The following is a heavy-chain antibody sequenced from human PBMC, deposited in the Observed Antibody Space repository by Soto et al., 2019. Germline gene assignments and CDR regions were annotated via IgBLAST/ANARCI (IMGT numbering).Heavy chain of an antibody. J-gene: IGHJ6*02. CDR2: ISYDGSNK. V-gene: IGHV3-30*18. D-gene: IGHD1-26*01. CDR3: AKDVVVGATTGLGDYYYYYGMDV. CDR1: GFTFSSYG. Sequence: GGSLRLSCAASGFTFSSYGMHWVRQAPGKGLEWVAVISYDGSNKYYADSVKGRFTISRDNSKNTLYLQMNSLRAEDTAVYYCAKDVVVGATTGLGDYYYYYGMDVWGQGATVTVSS.